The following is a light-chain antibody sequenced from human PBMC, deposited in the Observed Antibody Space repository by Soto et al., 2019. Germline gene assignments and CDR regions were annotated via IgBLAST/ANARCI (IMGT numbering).Light chain of an antibody. CDR3: QQYNSHST. Sequence: DIQMTQSPSTLSASVGDRVTITCRAGQSISSWLAWYQQKPGKAPKLLIYRASNLESGVPSRFSGSGSGTEFTLIISSLQPDDFATYYCQQYNSHSTFGQGTKVDIK. CDR2: RAS. J-gene: IGKJ1*01. CDR1: QSISSW. V-gene: IGKV1-5*03.